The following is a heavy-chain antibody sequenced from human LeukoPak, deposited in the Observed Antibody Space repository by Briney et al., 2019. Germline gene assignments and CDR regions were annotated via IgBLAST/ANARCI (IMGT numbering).Heavy chain of an antibody. CDR3: ARRAGGYSHPYDY. Sequence: GGSLRLSCAASGFTFSSYGMSWVRQAPGKGLEWVSAISGSGGSTYYADSVKGRFTISRDNSKNTLYLQMNSLRAEDTAVYYCARRAGGYSHPYDYWGQGTLVTVSS. D-gene: IGHD4-23*01. CDR1: GFTFSSYG. J-gene: IGHJ4*02. V-gene: IGHV3-23*01. CDR2: ISGSGGST.